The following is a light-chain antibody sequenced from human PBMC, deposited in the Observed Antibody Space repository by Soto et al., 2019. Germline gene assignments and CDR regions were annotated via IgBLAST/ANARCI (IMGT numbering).Light chain of an antibody. CDR3: QQYGSSPKT. V-gene: IGKV3-20*01. Sequence: EFVLTQSPGTLSLSPGERATLSCRASQSVSGSYLAWYQQKPGQAPRLLIYGASSRATGIPDRFSGSGSGTDFTLTISRVEPEDFAVYYCQQYGSSPKTFGQGTKVDI. CDR1: QSVSGSY. CDR2: GAS. J-gene: IGKJ1*01.